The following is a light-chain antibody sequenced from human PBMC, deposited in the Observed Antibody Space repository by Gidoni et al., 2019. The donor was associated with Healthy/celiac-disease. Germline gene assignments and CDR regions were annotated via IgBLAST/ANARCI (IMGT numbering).Light chain of an antibody. Sequence: IQMTQSPSTLSSSVGARVTITCRASQSISSWLAWYQQKPGNAPKRLIYDAASLESGVPSRSSGSGSGTEFTLTISSLQPDDYVTYYCQQYNSYSWTFGQGTKVEIK. J-gene: IGKJ1*01. CDR3: QQYNSYSWT. CDR2: DAA. CDR1: QSISSW. V-gene: IGKV1-5*01.